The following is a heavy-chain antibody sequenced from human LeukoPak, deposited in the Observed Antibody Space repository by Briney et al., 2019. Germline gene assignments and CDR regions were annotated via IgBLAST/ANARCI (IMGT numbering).Heavy chain of an antibody. CDR2: IIPIFGTA. V-gene: IGHV1-69*13. CDR1: GGTFSSYA. D-gene: IGHD6-19*01. CDR3: ARDRLNRYSSGWYSGAFDI. Sequence: ASVKVPCKASGGTFSSYAMSWVRQAPGQGLEWMGGIIPIFGTANYAQKFQGRVTITADESTSTAYMELSSLRSEDTAVYYCARDRLNRYSSGWYSGAFDIWGQGNMVTVSS. J-gene: IGHJ3*02.